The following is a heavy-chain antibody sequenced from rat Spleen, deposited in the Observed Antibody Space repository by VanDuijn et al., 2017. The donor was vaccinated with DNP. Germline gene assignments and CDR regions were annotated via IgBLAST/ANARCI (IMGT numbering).Heavy chain of an antibody. CDR1: GFTFSDYY. CDR3: TTTGPYWYFDF. Sequence: EVQLVESGGGLVQPGGSLKLSCAASGFTFSDYYMAWVRQAPTKGLEWVTYINYDGGNTYYRDSVKGRFTISRDNAKSTLYLQMDSLRSEDTATYYCTTTGPYWYFDFWGPGTMVTVSS. D-gene: IGHD5-1*01. CDR2: INYDGGNT. J-gene: IGHJ1*01. V-gene: IGHV5-20*01.